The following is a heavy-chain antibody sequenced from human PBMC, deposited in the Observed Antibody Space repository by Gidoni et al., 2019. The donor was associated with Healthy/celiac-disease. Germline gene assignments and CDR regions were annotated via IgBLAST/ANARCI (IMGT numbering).Heavy chain of an antibody. Sequence: EVQLVESGGGLVQPGGSLRLSCAASGFTFSSYWMSWVRQAPGKGLEWVANIKQDGSEKYYVDSVKGRFTISRDNAKNSLYLQMNSLRAEDTAVYYCARVWDIVVVPAAISGGMDVWGQGTTVTVSS. CDR3: ARVWDIVVVPAAISGGMDV. D-gene: IGHD2-2*02. J-gene: IGHJ6*02. CDR1: GFTFSSYW. CDR2: IKQDGSEK. V-gene: IGHV3-7*01.